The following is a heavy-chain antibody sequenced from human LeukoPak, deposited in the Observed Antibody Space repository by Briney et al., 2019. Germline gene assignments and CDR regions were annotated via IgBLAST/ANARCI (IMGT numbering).Heavy chain of an antibody. CDR3: ATYTHWVAGDV. V-gene: IGHV3-7*01. J-gene: IGHJ6*02. D-gene: IGHD3-16*01. CDR1: GFTFSSYW. Sequence: PGGSLRLSCAASGFTFSSYWMSWVRQAPGKGLEWVANIKQDGSEKAYVDSVKGRFAISRDNARNSLYLQMSSLRAEDTAVYYCATYTHWVAGDVWGQGTTVTVSS. CDR2: IKQDGSEK.